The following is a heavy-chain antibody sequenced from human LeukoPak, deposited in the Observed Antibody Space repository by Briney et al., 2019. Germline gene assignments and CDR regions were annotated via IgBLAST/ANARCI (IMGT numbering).Heavy chain of an antibody. CDR2: INPNSGRT. J-gene: IGHJ4*02. D-gene: IGHD2-15*01. Sequence: ASVTVSRKSTVYTFTVNNKHCVRQAPGQGLKWMGWINPNSGRTNYAQKFQGRVTMTRDTSISTAYMELSRLRSDDTAVYYCARIGRLGAAYWGQGTLVTVSS. CDR3: ARIGRLGAAY. CDR1: VYTFTVNN. V-gene: IGHV1-2*02.